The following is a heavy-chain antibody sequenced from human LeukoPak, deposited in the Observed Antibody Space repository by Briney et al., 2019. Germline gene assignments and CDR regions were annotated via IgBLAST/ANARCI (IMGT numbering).Heavy chain of an antibody. J-gene: IGHJ6*02. Sequence: SETLSLTCTVSGGSISSYYWSWIRQPPGKGLEWIGYIYDSGSTNYNPSLKSRVTISVDTSKNQFSLKLSSVTAADTAVYYCARGAVYGYYYYYGMDVWGQGTTVTVSS. CDR3: ARGAVYGYYYYYGMDV. D-gene: IGHD2-8*01. V-gene: IGHV4-59*01. CDR2: IYDSGST. CDR1: GGSISSYY.